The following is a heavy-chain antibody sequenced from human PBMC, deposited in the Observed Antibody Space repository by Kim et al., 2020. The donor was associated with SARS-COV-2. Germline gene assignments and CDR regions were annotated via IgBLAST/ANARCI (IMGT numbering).Heavy chain of an antibody. D-gene: IGHD6-6*01. CDR1: GFTFSSYG. J-gene: IGHJ4*02. CDR2: IWYDGSNK. V-gene: IGHV3-33*01. CDR3: ARVGSSSSSGLDY. Sequence: GGSLRLSCAASGFTFSSYGMHWVRQAPGQGLEWVAVIWYDGSNKYYADSVKGRFTISRDNSKNTLYLQMNSLRAEDTAVYYCARVGSSSSSGLDYWGQGTLVTVSS.